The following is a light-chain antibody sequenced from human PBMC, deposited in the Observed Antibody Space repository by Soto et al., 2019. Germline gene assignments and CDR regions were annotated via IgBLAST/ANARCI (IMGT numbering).Light chain of an antibody. J-gene: IGLJ2*01. Sequence: QSALTQPRSVSGSPGQSVTISCTGTTSDVGGYNFVSWYQQHPGKVPKLMIYDVSQRPSGVPDRFSGSKSGNTASLTISGLQAEDEADYYCCSYAGAYVVFGGGTKLTVL. CDR3: CSYAGAYVV. CDR1: TSDVGGYNF. CDR2: DVS. V-gene: IGLV2-11*01.